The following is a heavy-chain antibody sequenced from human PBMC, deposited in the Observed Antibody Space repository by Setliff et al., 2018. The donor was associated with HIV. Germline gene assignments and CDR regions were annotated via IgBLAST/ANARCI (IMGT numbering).Heavy chain of an antibody. V-gene: IGHV4-39*01. J-gene: IGHJ4*02. CDR1: GGSITRTPYY. CDR3: ARLSGGMVPNY. CDR2: IYHTGIT. Sequence: PSETLSLTCTVSGGSITRTPYYWGWIRQPPGKGLEWIGSIYHTGITYDNPSLKSRVTISVDTSKNQISLRLSSVTAADTAVYYCARLSGGMVPNYWGQGTRVTVSS. D-gene: IGHD3-10*01.